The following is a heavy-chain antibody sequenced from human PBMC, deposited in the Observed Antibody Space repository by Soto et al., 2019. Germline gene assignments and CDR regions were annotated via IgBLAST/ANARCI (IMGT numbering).Heavy chain of an antibody. V-gene: IGHV4-39*01. CDR3: ARRRTATLDY. CDR2: IYYSGST. J-gene: IGHJ4*02. Sequence: SETLSLTCTVSGGSISSSSYYWGWIRQPPGKGLEWIGSIYYSGSTYYNPSLKSRVTISVDTSKNQFSLKLSSVTAADTAVYYCARRRTATLDYWGQGTLVTVSP. D-gene: IGHD1-1*01. CDR1: GGSISSSSYY.